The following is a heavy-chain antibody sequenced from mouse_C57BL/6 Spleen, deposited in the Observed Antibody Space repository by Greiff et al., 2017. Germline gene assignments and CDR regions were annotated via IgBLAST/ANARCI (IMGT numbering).Heavy chain of an antibody. CDR3: TTSGNYDFDY. V-gene: IGHV14-4*01. Sequence: EVQLKESGAELVRPGASVKLSCTASGFNIKDDYMHWVKQRPEQGLEWIGWIDPENGDTEYASKFQGKATITADTSSNTAYLQLSSLTSEDTAVYYCTTSGNYDFDYWGQGTTLTVSS. J-gene: IGHJ2*01. CDR2: IDPENGDT. D-gene: IGHD2-1*01. CDR1: GFNIKDDY.